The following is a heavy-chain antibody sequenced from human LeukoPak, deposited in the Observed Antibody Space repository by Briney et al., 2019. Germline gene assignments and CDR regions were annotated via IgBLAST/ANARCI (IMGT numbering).Heavy chain of an antibody. Sequence: GGSLRLSCAASGFTFSSCSMNWVRQAPGKGLEWVSSISSSSSYIYYADSVKGRFTISRDNAKNSLYLQMNSLRAEDTAVYYCARGEDCSSTSCYVYYYYGMDVWGQGTTVTVSS. V-gene: IGHV3-21*01. CDR1: GFTFSSCS. J-gene: IGHJ6*02. CDR3: ARGEDCSSTSCYVYYYYGMDV. CDR2: ISSSSSYI. D-gene: IGHD2-2*01.